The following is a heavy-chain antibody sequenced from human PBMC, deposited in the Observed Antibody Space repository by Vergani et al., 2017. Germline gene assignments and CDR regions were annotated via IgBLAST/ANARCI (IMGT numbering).Heavy chain of an antibody. CDR3: ARLSYCSSTSCYVGNNWFDP. Sequence: QLQLQESGPGLVTPSETLSLTCTVSGGSISSSSYYWGWIRQPPGKGLEWIGSIYYSGSTYYNPSLKSRVTISVDTSKNQFSLKLSSVTAADTAVYYCARLSYCSSTSCYVGNNWFDPWGQGTLVTVSS. CDR2: IYYSGST. V-gene: IGHV4-39*01. CDR1: GGSISSSSYY. J-gene: IGHJ5*02. D-gene: IGHD2-2*01.